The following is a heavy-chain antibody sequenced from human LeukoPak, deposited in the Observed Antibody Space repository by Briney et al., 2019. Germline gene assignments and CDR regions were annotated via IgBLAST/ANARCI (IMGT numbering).Heavy chain of an antibody. CDR1: GFTFSSYW. J-gene: IGHJ5*02. D-gene: IGHD2-2*01. CDR3: AREGCSSTSCYANWFDP. V-gene: IGHV3-74*01. Sequence: GGSLRLSCAASGFTFSSYWMHWVRQAPGKGLVWVSRINSDGSSTSYADSMKGRFTISRDNAKNTLYLQMNSLRAEDTAMYYCAREGCSSTSCYANWFDPWGQGTLVTVSS. CDR2: INSDGSST.